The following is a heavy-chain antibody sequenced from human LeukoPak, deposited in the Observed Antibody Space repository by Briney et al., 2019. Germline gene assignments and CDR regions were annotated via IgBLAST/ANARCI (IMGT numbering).Heavy chain of an antibody. D-gene: IGHD1-26*01. CDR1: GYTFTGYY. Sequence: ASVKVSCKASGYTFTGYYIHWVRQAPGQGLEWMGWINPNSGDTNFAQKFQGRITMARDTSISTAYMELSRLRSDDTAVYYCASVIAGITTDYSGQGTLVTVSS. J-gene: IGHJ4*02. V-gene: IGHV1-2*02. CDR2: INPNSGDT. CDR3: ASVIAGITTDY.